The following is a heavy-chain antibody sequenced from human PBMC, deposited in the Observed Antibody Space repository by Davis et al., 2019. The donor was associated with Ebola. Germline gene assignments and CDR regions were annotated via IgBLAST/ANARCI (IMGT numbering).Heavy chain of an antibody. Sequence: GESLKISCVASGFTFKTYGMNWVRQAPGKGLEWVAVVSYDGRNKYYADSVKGRFTISRDNSKNTVYLQMNSLGAEDTAVYFCAKDHRFIVAAVTGLDYWGQGTPVTVSS. D-gene: IGHD5-12*01. V-gene: IGHV3-30*18. CDR2: VSYDGRNK. CDR1: GFTFKTYG. J-gene: IGHJ4*02. CDR3: AKDHRFIVAAVTGLDY.